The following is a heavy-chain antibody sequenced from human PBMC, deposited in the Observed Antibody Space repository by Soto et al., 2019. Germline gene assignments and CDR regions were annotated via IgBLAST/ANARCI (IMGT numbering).Heavy chain of an antibody. CDR1: GYTFTSYG. J-gene: IGHJ6*02. V-gene: IGHV1-18*01. CDR2: ISAYNGNT. Sequence: ASVKVSCKASGYTFTSYGISWVRQAPGQGLEWMGWISAYNGNTNYAQKLQGRVTMTTDTSTSTAYMELRSLRSDDTAVYYCARTQDDILTGYYLYGMDDWGQGTTVTVSS. CDR3: ARTQDDILTGYYLYGMDD. D-gene: IGHD3-9*01.